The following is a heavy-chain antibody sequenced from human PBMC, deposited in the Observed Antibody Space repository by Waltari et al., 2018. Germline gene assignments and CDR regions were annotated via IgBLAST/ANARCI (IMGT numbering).Heavy chain of an antibody. CDR1: GLTFGHYA. CDR3: AGPWGYYSDDGHYLDY. V-gene: IGHV3-30*15. Sequence: QVQLVESGGGVVQPGTSLRLSCIVSGLTFGHYAMHWVRQAPGKVLEWLAIISSDSVSKFYAESVNGRFTISRDNSKNTMYLEMSALTLEDTAVYYCAGPWGYYSDDGHYLDYWGPGTQVFVSP. D-gene: IGHD3-22*01. CDR2: ISSDSVSK. J-gene: IGHJ4*02.